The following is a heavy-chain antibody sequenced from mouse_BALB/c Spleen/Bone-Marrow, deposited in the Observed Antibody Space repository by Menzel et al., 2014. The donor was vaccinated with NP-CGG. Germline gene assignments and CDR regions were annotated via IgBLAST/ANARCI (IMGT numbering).Heavy chain of an antibody. V-gene: IGHV1-87*01. CDR2: IYPGDGDT. D-gene: IGHD4-1*01. J-gene: IGHJ3*01. CDR3: ARTWEFAY. Sequence: QVQLQQSGAELARPGASVKLSCKASGYTFXSYWMQWVKQRPGQGPEWIGAIYPGDGDTRYTQKFKGKATLTADKSSSTAYMQLSSLASEDSAVYYCARTWEFAYWGQGTLVTVSA. CDR1: GYTFXSYW.